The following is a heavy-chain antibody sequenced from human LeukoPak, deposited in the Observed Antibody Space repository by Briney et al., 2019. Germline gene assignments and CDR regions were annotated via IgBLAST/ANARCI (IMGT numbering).Heavy chain of an antibody. Sequence: SETLSLTCTVSSGSISSGSYYWSWIRQPAGKGLEWIGRIYTSGSTNYNPSLKSRVTISVDTSKNQFSLKLSSVTAADTAVYYCARHTYGDYFDYWGQGTLVTVSS. CDR3: ARHTYGDYFDY. V-gene: IGHV4-61*02. CDR2: IYTSGST. CDR1: SGSISSGSYY. D-gene: IGHD4-17*01. J-gene: IGHJ4*02.